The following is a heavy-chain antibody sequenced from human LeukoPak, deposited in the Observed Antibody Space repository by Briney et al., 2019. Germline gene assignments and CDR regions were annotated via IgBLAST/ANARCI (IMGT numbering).Heavy chain of an antibody. D-gene: IGHD6-25*01. CDR1: GFSFSTYA. CDR2: MSSGGTYI. V-gene: IGHV3-21*01. Sequence: PGGSLRLSCTASGFSFSTYAMTWVRRAPGKGLEWIASMSSGGTYIYYADSGRGRFTISRDNSKNTLYLQMNSLTTEDTAVYYCAKDPYFSGWAKSYHSYYMDVWGKGTTLIVSS. CDR3: AKDPYFSGWAKSYHSYYMDV. J-gene: IGHJ6*03.